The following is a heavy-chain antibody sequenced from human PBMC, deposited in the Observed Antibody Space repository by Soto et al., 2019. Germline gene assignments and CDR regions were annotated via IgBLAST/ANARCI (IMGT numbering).Heavy chain of an antibody. D-gene: IGHD5-12*01. Sequence: VASVKVSCKASGGTFSSYAISWVRQAPGQGLEWMGGIIPIFGTANYAQKFQGRVTITADESTSTAYMELSSLRSEDTAVYYCARKNGGGYSGYDYGGWFDPWGQGTLVTVSS. CDR2: IIPIFGTA. V-gene: IGHV1-69*13. CDR3: ARKNGGGYSGYDYGGWFDP. J-gene: IGHJ5*02. CDR1: GGTFSSYA.